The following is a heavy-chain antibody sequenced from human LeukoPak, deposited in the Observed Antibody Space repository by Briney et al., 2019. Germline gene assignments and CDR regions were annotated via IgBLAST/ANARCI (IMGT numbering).Heavy chain of an antibody. Sequence: ASVKVSCKASGYTFTSYDINWGRQATGQGLEWMGWIDPNSCSTGYAQKFQGRVTLTRTTSISTAYMELSSLKSEDTAVYYCARDYGGNSGLFAPWGQGTLVTVSS. J-gene: IGHJ5*02. CDR3: ARDYGGNSGLFAP. CDR1: GYTFTSYD. CDR2: IDPNSCST. V-gene: IGHV1-8*01. D-gene: IGHD4-23*01.